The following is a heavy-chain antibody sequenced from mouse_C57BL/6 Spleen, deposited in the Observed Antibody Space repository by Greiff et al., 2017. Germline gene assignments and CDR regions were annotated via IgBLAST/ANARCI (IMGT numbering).Heavy chain of an antibody. Sequence: EVKLMESGPELVKPGASVKISCKASGYSFTGYYMNWVKQSPEKSLEWIGEINPSTGGTTYNQKFKAKATLTVDKSSSTAYMQLKSLTSEDSAVYYCATAYYSNPWFAYWGQGTLVTVSA. CDR1: GYSFTGYY. J-gene: IGHJ3*01. V-gene: IGHV1-42*01. D-gene: IGHD2-5*01. CDR2: INPSTGGT. CDR3: ATAYYSNPWFAY.